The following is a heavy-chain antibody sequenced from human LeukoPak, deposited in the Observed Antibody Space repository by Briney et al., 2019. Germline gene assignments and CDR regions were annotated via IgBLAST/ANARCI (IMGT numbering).Heavy chain of an antibody. J-gene: IGHJ5*02. CDR2: ISTYDHDT. D-gene: IGHD2-15*01. Sequence: VASVKVSRKASGYTFTNYGISWVRQAPGQGLEWMAWISTYDHDTNYAQKFRGRVTMTTDTSTSTAYMELRSLGSDDTAVYYCVRDYFCSGGTCDDCFDPWGQGTLVTVSS. CDR1: GYTFTNYG. V-gene: IGHV1-18*01. CDR3: VRDYFCSGGTCDDCFDP.